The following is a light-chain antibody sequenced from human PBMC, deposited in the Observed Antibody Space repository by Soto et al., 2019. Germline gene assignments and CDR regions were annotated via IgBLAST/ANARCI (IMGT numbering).Light chain of an antibody. Sequence: QSVLTQPPSVSGSPGQSVTISCTGTSTDFVSYNRVSWYQQPPGTARKLIIYEASNRPSGVPDRFSGSKSGNTASLTISGLQDAEEADYYCSLYKSENTYVFGTGTKVTVL. CDR1: STDFVSYNR. J-gene: IGLJ1*01. CDR3: SLYKSENTYV. CDR2: EAS. V-gene: IGLV2-18*01.